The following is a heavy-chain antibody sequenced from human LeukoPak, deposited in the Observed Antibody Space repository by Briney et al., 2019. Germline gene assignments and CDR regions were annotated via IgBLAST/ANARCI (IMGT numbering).Heavy chain of an antibody. CDR1: GFTFRNYA. Sequence: PGGSLRLSCSASGFTFRNYAMHWVRQAPGKGLEYVSAITSNGGSTYYADSVKGRFTISRDNSKNTLYLQMSCLRAEDTAVYYCVKGGYDILTGYQRIDYWGQGTLVTVSS. V-gene: IGHV3-64D*06. CDR2: ITSNGGST. J-gene: IGHJ4*02. CDR3: VKGGYDILTGYQRIDY. D-gene: IGHD3-9*01.